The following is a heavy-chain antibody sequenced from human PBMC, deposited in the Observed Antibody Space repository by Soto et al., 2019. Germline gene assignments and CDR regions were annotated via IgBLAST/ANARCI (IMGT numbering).Heavy chain of an antibody. V-gene: IGHV3-15*07. Sequence: GGSLRLSCAASGFTFSNAWMNWVRQAPGKGLEWVGRIKSKTDGGTTDYAAPVKGRFTISRDDSKNTLYLQMNSLKTEDTAVYYCTTDQITMVRGVETYYYYGMDVWGQGTTVTVSS. CDR2: IKSKTDGGTT. CDR1: GFTFSNAW. D-gene: IGHD3-10*01. J-gene: IGHJ6*02. CDR3: TTDQITMVRGVETYYYYGMDV.